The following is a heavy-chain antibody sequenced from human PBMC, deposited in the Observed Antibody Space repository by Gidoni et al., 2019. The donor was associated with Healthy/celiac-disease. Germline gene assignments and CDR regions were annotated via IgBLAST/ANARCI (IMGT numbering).Heavy chain of an antibody. D-gene: IGHD2-15*01. CDR2: IGGSGGST. V-gene: IGHV3-23*04. CDR3: AKDEVRARHLAAANNWFDP. J-gene: IGHJ5*02. Sequence: EVQLVESGGGLVQPGGSLRLPCAASGFTFSRYAMSWVRQDPGKGLEWVSAIGGSGGSTYYADSVKGRFTISRDNSKNTLYLQMNSLRAEDTAVYYCAKDEVRARHLAAANNWFDPWGQGTLVTVS. CDR1: GFTFSRYA.